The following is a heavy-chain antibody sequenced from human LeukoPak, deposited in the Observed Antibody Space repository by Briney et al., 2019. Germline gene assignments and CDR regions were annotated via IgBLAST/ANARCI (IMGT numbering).Heavy chain of an antibody. CDR3: ARDIGSYGWFGELFSLRYYYGMDV. J-gene: IGHJ6*02. CDR1: GRTFSRYS. D-gene: IGHD3-10*01. CDR2: IIPIFCTA. Sequence: SVNVSCSSSGRTFSRYSILWVRQAPAQGRECMVGIIPIFCTANYAQNLQGRLTITAHKSTSTPHVDLSSLISEDTGVYLCARDIGSYGWFGELFSLRYYYGMDVWGQGTTVTVSS. V-gene: IGHV1-69*06.